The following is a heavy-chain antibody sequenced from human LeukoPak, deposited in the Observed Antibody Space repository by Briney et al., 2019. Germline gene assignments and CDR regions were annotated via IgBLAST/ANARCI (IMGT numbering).Heavy chain of an antibody. CDR2: IKEDGSDK. V-gene: IGHV3-7*04. Sequence: GGSLRLSSAASGFTFRSFWMSWVRQAPGKGLEWVASIKEDGSDKYYVESAKGRFTISREHARNSLYLQMNSLRAEDTAVYYCARVLWFGGIYYFDYWGQGTLVTVSS. J-gene: IGHJ4*02. CDR1: GFTFRSFW. D-gene: IGHD3-10*01. CDR3: ARVLWFGGIYYFDY.